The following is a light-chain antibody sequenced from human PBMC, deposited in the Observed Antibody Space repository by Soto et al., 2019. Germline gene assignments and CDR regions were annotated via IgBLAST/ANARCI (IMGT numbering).Light chain of an antibody. CDR3: QHWS. CDR1: QTINRW. J-gene: IGKJ1*01. CDR2: KAS. Sequence: DIQMTHSPSTLTPSLPARLTITCRASQTINRWLAWYQQKPGEVPKLLIYKASVLESGVPSRFSGSGSGTEFTLTISRLQPEDVATYYCQHWSFGQGTKVDIK. V-gene: IGKV1-5*03.